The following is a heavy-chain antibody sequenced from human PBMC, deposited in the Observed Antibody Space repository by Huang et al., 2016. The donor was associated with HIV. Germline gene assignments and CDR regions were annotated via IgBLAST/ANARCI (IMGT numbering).Heavy chain of an antibody. CDR3: VRDPRIQSWLNYFDY. Sequence: EVQLVESGGGLVQPGGSLRLSCAASGFTFSSYWMHWVRQAAGKGLGWVSRINSDGSSSGYADSVKGRFTISRENAKNTLYLQMNSLRAEDTAVYYCVRDPRIQSWLNYFDYWGQGTLVSVSS. CDR1: GFTFSSYW. D-gene: IGHD3-22*01. V-gene: IGHV3-74*01. CDR2: INSDGSSS. J-gene: IGHJ4*02.